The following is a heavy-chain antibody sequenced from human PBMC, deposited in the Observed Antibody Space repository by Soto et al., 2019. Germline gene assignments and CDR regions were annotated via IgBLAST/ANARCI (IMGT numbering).Heavy chain of an antibody. CDR3: ARDSDLTGYYSWFDP. CDR2: IIPIFGTA. Sequence: SVKVSCKASGGTFISYAIIWVRQAPGQGLEWMGGIIPIFGTANYAQKFQGRVTITADESTSTAYMELSSLRSEDTAVYYCARDSDLTGYYSWFDPWGQGTLVTVSS. V-gene: IGHV1-69*01. CDR1: GGTFISYA. J-gene: IGHJ5*02. D-gene: IGHD3-9*01.